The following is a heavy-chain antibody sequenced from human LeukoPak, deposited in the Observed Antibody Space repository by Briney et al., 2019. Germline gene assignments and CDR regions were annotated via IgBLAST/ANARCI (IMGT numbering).Heavy chain of an antibody. CDR1: GFTFDDYG. J-gene: IGHJ4*02. V-gene: IGHV3-20*04. CDR2: INWNGGST. Sequence: GGSLRLSCAASGFTFDDYGMSWVRQAPGKGLEWVSGINWNGGSTGYADSVKGRFTISRDNAKNSLYLQMSSLRAEDTAVYYCARATSGSRDGYNWRFDYWGQGTLVTVSS. D-gene: IGHD5-24*01. CDR3: ARATSGSRDGYNWRFDY.